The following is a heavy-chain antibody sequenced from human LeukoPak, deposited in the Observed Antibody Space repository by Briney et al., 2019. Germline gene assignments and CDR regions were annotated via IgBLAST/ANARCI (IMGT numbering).Heavy chain of an antibody. V-gene: IGHV3-23*01. Sequence: PGGSLRLSCAASGFTFSSYAMSWVRQAPGKGLEWVSAISGSSSYTYYGDSVKGRFTISRDNSKNTLNLQMNSLRAVGTGRYYCAIYPSKTTVPDYWGQGTLVTVSS. CDR3: AIYPSKTTVPDY. J-gene: IGHJ4*02. CDR1: GFTFSSYA. CDR2: ISGSSSYT. D-gene: IGHD4-17*01.